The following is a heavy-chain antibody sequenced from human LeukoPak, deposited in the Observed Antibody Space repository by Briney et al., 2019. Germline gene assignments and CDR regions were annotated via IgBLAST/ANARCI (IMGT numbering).Heavy chain of an antibody. CDR1: GGSISNYY. J-gene: IGHJ4*02. D-gene: IGHD3-22*01. Sequence: SETLSLTCTVSGGSISNYYWSWIRQPAGKGLEWIGRIYTSGSTNYNPSLKSRVTMSVDTSKNQFSLKLSSVTAADTAVYYCARDRYYYDSSGYSPRFDYWGQGTLVTVSS. CDR3: ARDRYYYDSSGYSPRFDY. CDR2: IYTSGST. V-gene: IGHV4-4*07.